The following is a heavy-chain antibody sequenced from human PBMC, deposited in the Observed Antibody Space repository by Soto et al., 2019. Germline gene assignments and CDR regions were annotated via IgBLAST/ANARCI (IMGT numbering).Heavy chain of an antibody. Sequence: PGGSLRLSCAASGFTFSGSAMHWVRQASGKGLEWVSYISSSSSTIYYADSVKGRFTISRDNSKNTLYLQMNSLRAEDTAVYYCARPLWRDDYNWGYFDLWGRGTLVTVSS. CDR2: ISSSSSTI. V-gene: IGHV3-48*01. D-gene: IGHD4-4*01. J-gene: IGHJ2*01. CDR3: ARPLWRDDYNWGYFDL. CDR1: GFTFSGSA.